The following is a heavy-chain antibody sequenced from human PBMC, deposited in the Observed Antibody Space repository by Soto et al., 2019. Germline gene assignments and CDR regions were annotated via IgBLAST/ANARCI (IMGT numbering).Heavy chain of an antibody. V-gene: IGHV4-4*02. Sequence: SETLSLTCAVSGGSISSSNWWGWVRQPPGKGLEWIGEIYHSGSTNYNPSLKSRVTISVDKSKNQFSLKLSSVTAADTAVYYCARDPRQQLVIYGMDVWGQGTTVTVSS. J-gene: IGHJ6*02. CDR3: ARDPRQQLVIYGMDV. CDR1: GGSISSSNW. CDR2: IYHSGST. D-gene: IGHD6-13*01.